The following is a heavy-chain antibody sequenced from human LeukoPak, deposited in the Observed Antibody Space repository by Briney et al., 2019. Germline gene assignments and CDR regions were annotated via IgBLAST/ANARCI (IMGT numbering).Heavy chain of an antibody. J-gene: IGHJ4*02. D-gene: IGHD3-10*01. V-gene: IGHV3-30*02. Sequence: GGSLRLSCAASGFTFSRYGMHWVRQAPGKGLEWVALRYDESDKKYKDSVKGRFTVSKDNSKNTLSLQMHSLRVEDTAVYYCATHYYASGNYYNPIFYWGQGALVTVSS. CDR2: LRYDESDK. CDR1: GFTFSRYG. CDR3: ATHYYASGNYYNPIFY.